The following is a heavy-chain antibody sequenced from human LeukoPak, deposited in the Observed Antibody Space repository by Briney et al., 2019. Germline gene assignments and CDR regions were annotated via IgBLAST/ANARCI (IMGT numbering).Heavy chain of an antibody. J-gene: IGHJ5*02. Sequence: GGSLRLSCAAPGFTFSNYWMHWVRQAPGKGLGWVSRINSDARSTSYADSVKGRFTISRDNAKNTLYLQMNSLRAEDTAVYYCARGADTGYSSDSWGQGTLVTVSS. D-gene: IGHD6-19*01. V-gene: IGHV3-74*01. CDR3: ARGADTGYSSDS. CDR1: GFTFSNYW. CDR2: INSDARST.